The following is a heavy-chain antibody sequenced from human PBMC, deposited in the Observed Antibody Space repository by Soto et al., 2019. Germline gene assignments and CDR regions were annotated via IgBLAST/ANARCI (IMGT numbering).Heavy chain of an antibody. V-gene: IGHV3-33*01. CDR1: GFTFRNYG. D-gene: IGHD3-10*02. CDR2: IWYDGSNK. CDR3: ARDVRSRRYDL. Sequence: QVQLVESGGGVVQPGRSLRLSCAASGFTFRNYGMHWVRQAPGKGLEWLAVIWYDGSNKYYADSVKGRFTISRDNSKNTLYLEMNSLRDEDTAVYCCARDVRSRRYDLWGQGTLGIVSS. J-gene: IGHJ5*02.